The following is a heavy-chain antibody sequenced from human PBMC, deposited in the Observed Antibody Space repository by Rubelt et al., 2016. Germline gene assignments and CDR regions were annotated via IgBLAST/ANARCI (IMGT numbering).Heavy chain of an antibody. Sequence: QVQLQESGPGLVKPSETLSLTCVVSGGSISSSYWSWIRQPPGKGLEWIGYIYYSGTTNYNPSFRSRVTISVDTSKNQFSLKLSSVTAADTAVYYCAKHSYWYFDLWGRGTLVTVSS. CDR3: AKHSYWYFDL. CDR2: IYYSGTT. V-gene: IGHV4-59*08. J-gene: IGHJ2*01. CDR1: GGSISSSY.